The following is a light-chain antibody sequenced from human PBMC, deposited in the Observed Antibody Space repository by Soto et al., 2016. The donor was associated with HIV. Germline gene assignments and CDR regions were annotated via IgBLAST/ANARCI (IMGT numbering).Light chain of an antibody. CDR2: STS. CDR1: QGISDW. Sequence: DFQMTQSPPSVSASVGDRVTISCRASQGISDWLAWYQQKPGKAPKLLIYSTSNLQSGVPSRFSGSGSGTDFTLTISSLQPEDFATYYCKQSHSFPSITFGQGTRLEIK. V-gene: IGKV1-12*02. J-gene: IGKJ5*01. CDR3: KQSHSFPSIT.